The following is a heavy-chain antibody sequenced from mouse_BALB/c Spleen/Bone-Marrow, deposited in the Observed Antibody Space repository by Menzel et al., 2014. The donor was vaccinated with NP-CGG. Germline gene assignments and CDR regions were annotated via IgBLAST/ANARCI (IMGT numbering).Heavy chain of an antibody. CDR3: ARYDYVMDY. D-gene: IGHD2-3*01. J-gene: IGHJ4*01. Sequence: DLVKPGASVTLSCKASGYTFTNFWINWIKQRPGQGLEWIGRVAPGTGTTYYNEMFKGKATLTVDTSSSTAYIQLSSLSSEDSAVYFCARYDYVMDYWGQGTSVTVSS. CDR1: GYTFTNFW. V-gene: IGHV1S41*01. CDR2: VAPGTGTT.